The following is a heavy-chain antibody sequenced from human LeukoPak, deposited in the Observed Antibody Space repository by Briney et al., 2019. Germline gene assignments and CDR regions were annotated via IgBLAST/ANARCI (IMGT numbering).Heavy chain of an antibody. V-gene: IGHV4-34*01. Sequence: PSETLSLTCAVYGGSFSGYYWSWIRQPPGKGLEWIGEINHSGSTNYNPSLKSRVTISVDTSKNQFSLKLSSVTAADTAVYYCARGFRADYYDSSGYDYNWFDPWGQGTLVTVSS. CDR1: GGSFSGYY. J-gene: IGHJ5*02. D-gene: IGHD3-22*01. CDR2: INHSGST. CDR3: ARGFRADYYDSSGYDYNWFDP.